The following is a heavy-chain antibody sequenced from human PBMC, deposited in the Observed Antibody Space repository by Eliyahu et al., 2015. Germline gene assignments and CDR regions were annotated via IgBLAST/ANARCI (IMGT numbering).Heavy chain of an antibody. CDR2: ISSSGQTX. CDR3: ARESSVGGFDY. D-gene: IGHD3-16*01. CDR1: GFTLSDYY. Sequence: QVQLVESGGGLVKPGGSLRLSCAASGFTLSDYYMSWIRXAPGKGPEWVSYISSSGQTXYYADSVKGRFTISRDNAENSLHLQMNSLRVEDTAVYYCARESSVGGFDYWGQGTLVTVSS. J-gene: IGHJ4*02. V-gene: IGHV3-11*01.